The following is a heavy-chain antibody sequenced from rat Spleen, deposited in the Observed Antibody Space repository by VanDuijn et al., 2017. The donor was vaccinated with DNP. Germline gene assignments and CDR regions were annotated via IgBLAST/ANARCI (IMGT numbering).Heavy chain of an antibody. CDR1: GFTFTNSD. CDR3: ATHPQNYYTSYIYGYNWFTY. V-gene: IGHV5-25*01. J-gene: IGHJ3*01. CDR2: ISSSGGIT. D-gene: IGHD1-2*01. Sequence: EVQLVESGGGLVQPGRSMNLSCAASGFTFTNSDMAWVRQAPTKGLEWVASISSSGGITYYRDSVKGRFTISRENSKSTLYLQMDSLTSEDTATYYCATHPQNYYTSYIYGYNWFTYWGQGTLVTVSS.